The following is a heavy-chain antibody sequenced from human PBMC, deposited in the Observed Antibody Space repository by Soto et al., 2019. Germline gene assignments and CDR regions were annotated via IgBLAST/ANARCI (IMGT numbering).Heavy chain of an antibody. D-gene: IGHD6-19*01. CDR2: ISWNSGSI. Sequence: SLRLSWAASGFTFDDYAMHWVRPAPGKGLEWVSGISWNSGSIGYADSVKGRFTISRDNAKNSLYLQMNSLRAEDTALYYCAKDSEPTYRSGWYPYYYYYMDVWGKGTTVNVSS. V-gene: IGHV3-9*01. CDR3: AKDSEPTYRSGWYPYYYYYMDV. J-gene: IGHJ6*03. CDR1: GFTFDDYA.